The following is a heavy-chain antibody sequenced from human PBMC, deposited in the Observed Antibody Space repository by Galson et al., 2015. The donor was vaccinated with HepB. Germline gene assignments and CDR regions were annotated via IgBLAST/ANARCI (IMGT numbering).Heavy chain of an antibody. CDR1: GFSLSTSGVG. CDR3: AHMGGYDYCPDY. D-gene: IGHD5-12*01. CDR2: IYWNDDK. Sequence: PALVKPTQTLTLTCTFSGFSLSTSGVGVGWIRQPPGKALEWLALIYWNDDKRYGPSLKSRLTITKDTSKNQVVLTMTNMDPVDTATYYCAHMGGYDYCPDYWGQGTLVTVSS. V-gene: IGHV2-5*01. J-gene: IGHJ4*02.